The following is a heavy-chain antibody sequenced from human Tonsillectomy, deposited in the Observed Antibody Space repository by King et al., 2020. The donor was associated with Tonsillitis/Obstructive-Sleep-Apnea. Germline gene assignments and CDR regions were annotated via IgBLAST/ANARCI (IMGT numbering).Heavy chain of an antibody. V-gene: IGHV4-59*01. CDR2: MYSSGST. J-gene: IGHJ3*02. CDR1: GGPISGYY. CDR3: AREGAVMNAFDI. Sequence: QLQESGPGLVKPSETLSLTCIVTGGPISGYYWGWIRQPPGKGLEWIGYMYSSGSTNYNPSLKSRVPISVDTSKNHFSLKLSSVTAADTAVYYCAREGAVMNAFDIWGQGTMVTVSS. D-gene: IGHD2-8*01.